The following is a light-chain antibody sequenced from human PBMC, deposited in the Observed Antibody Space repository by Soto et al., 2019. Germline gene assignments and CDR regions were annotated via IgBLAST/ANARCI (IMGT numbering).Light chain of an antibody. CDR2: DTS. Sequence: QAVVTQEPSLTVSPGGTVTLTCGSSTGAVTSGHYPYWFQQQPGQAPMTLIYDTSNKHSWTPTRFSGSLLGVKAALTLSGAQPEDEAEYYCLLSYSGARVFGGGTKLTVL. J-gene: IGLJ2*01. CDR1: TGAVTSGHY. CDR3: LLSYSGARV. V-gene: IGLV7-46*01.